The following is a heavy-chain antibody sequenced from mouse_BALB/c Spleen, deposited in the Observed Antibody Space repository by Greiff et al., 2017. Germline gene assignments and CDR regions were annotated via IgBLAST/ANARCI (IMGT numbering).Heavy chain of an antibody. Sequence: KQPGSELVRPGASVKLSCKASGYTFTSYWMHWVKQRPGQGLEWIGNIYPGSGSTNYDEKFKSKATLTVDTSSSTAYMQLSSLTSEDSAVYYCTRAFYGSSCFDYWGQGTTLTVSS. D-gene: IGHD1-1*01. CDR1: GYTFTSYW. CDR2: IYPGSGST. V-gene: IGHV1S22*01. CDR3: TRAFYGSSCFDY. J-gene: IGHJ2*01.